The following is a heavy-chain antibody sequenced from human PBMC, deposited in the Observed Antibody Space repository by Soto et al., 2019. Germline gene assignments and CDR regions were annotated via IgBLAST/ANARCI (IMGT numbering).Heavy chain of an antibody. CDR1: GYTFTSYG. V-gene: IGHV1-18*01. CDR3: ARDRGYCANGVCFIYDY. J-gene: IGHJ4*02. Sequence: ASVKVSCKASGYTFTSYGISWVRQAPGQGLEWMGWVSAYNGDTNYAQNFQGRVTMTTDTSTSTAYMDLRSLRSDDTATYYCARDRGYCANGVCFIYDYRGQGSPVIVSS. D-gene: IGHD2-8*01. CDR2: VSAYNGDT.